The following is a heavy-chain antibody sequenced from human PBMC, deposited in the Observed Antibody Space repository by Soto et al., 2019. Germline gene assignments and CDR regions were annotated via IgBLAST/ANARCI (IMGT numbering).Heavy chain of an antibody. V-gene: IGHV3-21*01. CDR1: GFTFSNAW. J-gene: IGHJ5*02. CDR3: ARDNKFGSYGSGSYYNYNWFDP. CDR2: ISSSSSYI. D-gene: IGHD3-10*01. Sequence: PGGSLRLSCAASGFTFSNAWMNWVRQAPGKGLEWVSSISSSSSYIYYADSVKGRFTISRDNAKNSLYLQMNSLRAEDTAVYYCARDNKFGSYGSGSYYNYNWFDPWGQGTLVTVSS.